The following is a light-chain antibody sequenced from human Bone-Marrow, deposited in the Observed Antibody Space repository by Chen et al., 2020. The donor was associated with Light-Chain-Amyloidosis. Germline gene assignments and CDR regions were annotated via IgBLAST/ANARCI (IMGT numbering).Light chain of an antibody. V-gene: IGLV3-21*02. J-gene: IGLJ3*02. CDR3: QVWDRSSDRPV. CDR2: DDS. CDR1: NIGSTS. Sequence: SYVLTQPSSVSVAPGQTATIACGGNNIGSTSVHWYQQTPGQAPLLVVYDDSDRPSGIPERLAGSNAGNTATPTISRVEAGEEADYCCQVWDRSSDRPVFGGGTKLTVL.